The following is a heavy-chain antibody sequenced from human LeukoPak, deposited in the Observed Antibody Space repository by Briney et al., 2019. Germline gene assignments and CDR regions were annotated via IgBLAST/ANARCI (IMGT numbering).Heavy chain of an antibody. V-gene: IGHV4-59*01. CDR3: ACGTYYYFDY. CDR1: GGSISSYY. D-gene: IGHD1-26*01. J-gene: IGHJ4*02. Sequence: PSETLCLTCTVSGGSISSYYWSLIRQPPGKGLEWIGYIHYSGSTNYNPSLKSRVTISVDTSKNQFSLNLNSVTAADTALYYCACGTYYYFDYWGQGTLVSASS. CDR2: IHYSGST.